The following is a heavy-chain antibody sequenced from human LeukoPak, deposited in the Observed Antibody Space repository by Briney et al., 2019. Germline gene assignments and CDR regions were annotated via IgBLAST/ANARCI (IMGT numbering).Heavy chain of an antibody. CDR3: ARDTYYDSSGHDAFDI. Sequence: GSVKVSCKVFGYTLTELSMHWVRQAPGKGLEWMGGFDPEDGEIIYAQKFQGRVTMTEDTSTDTAYMELSSLRSEDTAVYYCARDTYYDSSGHDAFDIWGQGTMVTVSS. CDR1: GYTLTELS. CDR2: FDPEDGEI. D-gene: IGHD3-22*01. J-gene: IGHJ3*02. V-gene: IGHV1-24*01.